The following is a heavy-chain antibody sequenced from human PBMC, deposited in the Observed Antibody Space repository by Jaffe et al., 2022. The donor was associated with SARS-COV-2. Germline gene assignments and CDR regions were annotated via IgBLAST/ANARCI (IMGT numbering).Heavy chain of an antibody. D-gene: IGHD3-22*01. Sequence: QLQLQESGPGLVKPSETLSLTCTVSGGSISSISYYWVWIRQPPGEGLEWIGSMYYSGSTHYNPSLKSRVTMSVATSKSHFSLTVSSVTAADTAVYYCARNYFDGSGYFYWGQGTRVTVSS. CDR3: ARNYFDGSGYFY. V-gene: IGHV4-39*01. CDR2: MYYSGST. CDR1: GGSISSISYY. J-gene: IGHJ4*02.